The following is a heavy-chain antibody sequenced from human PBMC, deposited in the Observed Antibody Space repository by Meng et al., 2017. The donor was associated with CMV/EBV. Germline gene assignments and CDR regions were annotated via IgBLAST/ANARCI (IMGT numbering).Heavy chain of an antibody. CDR3: ARDQVLYDFWSGYYYYGMDV. D-gene: IGHD3-3*01. CDR1: GFTFSSYS. J-gene: IGHJ6*02. V-gene: IGHV3-7*01. Sequence: GGSLRLSCAASGFTFSSYSMNWVRQAPGKGLEWVANIKQDGSEKYYVDSVKGRFTISRDNAKNSLYLQMNSLRAEDTAVYYCARDQVLYDFWSGYYYYGMDVWGQGTTVTVSS. CDR2: IKQDGSEK.